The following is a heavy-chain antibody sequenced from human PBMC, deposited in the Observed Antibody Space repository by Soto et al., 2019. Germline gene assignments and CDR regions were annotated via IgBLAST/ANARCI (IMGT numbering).Heavy chain of an antibody. Sequence: PSETLSLTYTVSGGSISSGGYYWSWIRQHPGKGLEWIGYIYYSGSTYYNPSLKSRVTISVDTSKNQFSLKLSSVTAADTAVYYCAREMATMNYHYYGMDVWGQGTTVTVSS. D-gene: IGHD5-12*01. V-gene: IGHV4-31*03. CDR2: IYYSGST. CDR1: GGSISSGGYY. J-gene: IGHJ6*02. CDR3: AREMATMNYHYYGMDV.